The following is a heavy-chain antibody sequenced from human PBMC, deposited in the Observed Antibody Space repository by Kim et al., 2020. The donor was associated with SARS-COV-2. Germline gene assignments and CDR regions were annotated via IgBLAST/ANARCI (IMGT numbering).Heavy chain of an antibody. Sequence: SETLSLTCTASGGSISSSSYYWGWIRQPPGKGLEWIGSIYYSGSTYYNPSLKSRVTISVDTSKNQFSLKLSSVTAADTAAYSCARQRRDRSGDVDYWGQG. CDR2: IYYSGST. CDR1: GGSISSSSYY. D-gene: IGHD3-22*01. CDR3: ARQRRDRSGDVDY. V-gene: IGHV4-39*01. J-gene: IGHJ4*02.